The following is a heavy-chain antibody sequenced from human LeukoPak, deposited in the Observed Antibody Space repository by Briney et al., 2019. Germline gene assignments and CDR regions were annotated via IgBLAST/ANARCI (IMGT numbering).Heavy chain of an antibody. J-gene: IGHJ4*02. CDR3: ARVPTTYCTNGVCYYFDY. D-gene: IGHD2-8*01. CDR1: GGSISSGDYY. Sequence: PSETLSLTCTVSGGSISSGDYYWSWIRQPPGKGLEWFGYIYYSGSTYYNPSLKSRVTISVDTSKNQFSLKLSSVTAADTAVYYCARVPTTYCTNGVCYYFDYWGQGTLVTVSS. CDR2: IYYSGST. V-gene: IGHV4-30-4*08.